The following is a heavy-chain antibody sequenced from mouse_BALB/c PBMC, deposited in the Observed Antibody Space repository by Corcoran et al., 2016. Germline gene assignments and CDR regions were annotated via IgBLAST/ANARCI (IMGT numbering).Heavy chain of an antibody. V-gene: IGHV9-3-1*01. CDR3: TIEPYAMDY. D-gene: IGHD6-1*01. Sequence: QIQLVQPGPELTKPGETVKISCKASGYTLTHYGMHWVMTAPGKGLKCIGWINNYTGEPTYADDFKGLFAFSLETSASNAYLQINNLKNEDTATYFCTIEPYAMDYWGQGTSVTVSS. CDR2: INNYTGEP. J-gene: IGHJ4*01. CDR1: GYTLTHYG.